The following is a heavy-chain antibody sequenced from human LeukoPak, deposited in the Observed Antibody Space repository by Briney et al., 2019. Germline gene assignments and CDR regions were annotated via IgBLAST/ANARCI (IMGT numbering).Heavy chain of an antibody. V-gene: IGHV1-46*01. J-gene: IGHJ3*02. CDR2: INPSGGST. CDR3: AREPYCGGDCYSGAFDI. CDR1: GYTFTSYY. Sequence: GASVKVSCKASGYTFTSYYMHWVRQAPGQGLEWMGIINPSGGSTSYAQKFQGRVTMTRDTSTSTVYMELSSLRSEDTAVYYCAREPYCGGDCYSGAFDIWGQGTMVTVSS. D-gene: IGHD2-21*02.